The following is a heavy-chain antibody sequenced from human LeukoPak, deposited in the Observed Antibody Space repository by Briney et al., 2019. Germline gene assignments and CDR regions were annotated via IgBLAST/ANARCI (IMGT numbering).Heavy chain of an antibody. D-gene: IGHD6-19*01. CDR2: ISADGVNQ. V-gene: IGHV3-30*02. CDR3: ARGLGWFFDY. CDR1: GFTFTTYG. Sequence: GGSLRLSCAASGFTFTTYGMHWVRQAPGKGLEWVTFISADGVNQYYADSVKGRFTFSRDNSKDMLYLQLSSLRVEDTAIYYCARGLGWFFDYWGQGILVTVSS. J-gene: IGHJ4*02.